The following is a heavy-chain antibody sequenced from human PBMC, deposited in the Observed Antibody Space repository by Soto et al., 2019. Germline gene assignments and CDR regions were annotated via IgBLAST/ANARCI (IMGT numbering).Heavy chain of an antibody. Sequence: PGGSLRLSCAASGFIFSNFGMHWVRQAPGKGLEWVAVIWYDGSNEYYADSVKGRFTFSKDNSKNTLYLQMNSLRAEDTAVYYCARDDIPGIAVATYGLDVWGQGTTVTVSS. CDR2: IWYDGSNE. V-gene: IGHV3-33*01. CDR1: GFIFSNFG. J-gene: IGHJ6*02. D-gene: IGHD6-19*01. CDR3: ARDDIPGIAVATYGLDV.